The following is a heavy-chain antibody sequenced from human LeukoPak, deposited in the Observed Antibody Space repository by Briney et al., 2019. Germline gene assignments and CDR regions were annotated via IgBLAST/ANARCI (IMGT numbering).Heavy chain of an antibody. CDR2: IWYDGSNK. Sequence: PGGSLRLSCAASGFTFSSYGMHWVRQAPGKGLEWVAVIWYDGSNKYYADSVKGRFTISRDNSKNTLYLQMNSLRAEDTAVYYCARDSTDMVRPFYLFDYWGQGTLVTVSS. CDR1: GFTFSSYG. D-gene: IGHD3-10*01. V-gene: IGHV3-33*08. CDR3: ARDSTDMVRPFYLFDY. J-gene: IGHJ4*02.